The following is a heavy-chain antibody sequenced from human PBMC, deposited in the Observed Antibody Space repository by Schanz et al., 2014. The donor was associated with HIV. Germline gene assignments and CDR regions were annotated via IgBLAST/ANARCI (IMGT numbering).Heavy chain of an antibody. CDR2: MNPGSGNT. J-gene: IGHJ3*01. D-gene: IGHD2-21*01. V-gene: IGHV1-8*02. CDR3: ARGGYYRGVGDYYVTTFDY. Sequence: QVQLVQSGAEVKKPGASVRVSCKASEYTFTGYYVHWVRQAPGQGLEWLGWMNPGSGNTGYAWKFQGRVTMTRDTSIRTAYMELSSLRSDDTAVYYCARGGYYRGVGDYYVTTFDYWGRGTKVTVSS. CDR1: EYTFTGYY.